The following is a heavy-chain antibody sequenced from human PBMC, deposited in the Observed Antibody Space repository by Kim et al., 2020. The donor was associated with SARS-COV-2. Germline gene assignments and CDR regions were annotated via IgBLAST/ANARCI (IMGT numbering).Heavy chain of an antibody. V-gene: IGHV4-39*01. CDR1: GGSISSSSYY. CDR3: AKEAVSDFWSGYYDY. J-gene: IGHJ4*02. D-gene: IGHD3-3*01. CDR2: IYYSGST. Sequence: SETLSLTCTVSGGSISSSSYYWGWIRQPPGKGLEWIGSIYYSGSTYYNPSLKSRVTISVDTSKNQFSLKLSSVTAADTAVYYCAKEAVSDFWSGYYDYWGQGTLVTVSS.